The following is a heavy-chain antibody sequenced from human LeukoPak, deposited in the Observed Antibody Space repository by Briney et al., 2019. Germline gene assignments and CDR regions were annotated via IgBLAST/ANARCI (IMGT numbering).Heavy chain of an antibody. V-gene: IGHV3-23*01. D-gene: IGHD5-18*01. CDR2: ISGSGGST. CDR3: AKEAQWGRRTWIQLQSGGY. J-gene: IGHJ4*02. Sequence: SGGSLRLSCAASGFTFSSYAMSWVRQAPGKGLEWVSAISGSGGSTYYADSVKGRFTISRDNSKNTLYLQMNSLRAEDTAVYYCAKEAQWGRRTWIQLQSGGYWGQGTLVTVSS. CDR1: GFTFSSYA.